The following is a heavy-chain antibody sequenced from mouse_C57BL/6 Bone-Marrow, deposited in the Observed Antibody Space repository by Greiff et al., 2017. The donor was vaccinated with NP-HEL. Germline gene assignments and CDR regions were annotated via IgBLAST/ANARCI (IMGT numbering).Heavy chain of an antibody. CDR3: ARGYYDCHYYAMDY. CDR1: GYTFTDYY. Sequence: EVQLQQSGPELVKPGASVKISCKASGYTFTDYYMNWVKQSQGKSLERIGDINPNNGGTSYNQKFKGKATLTVDKSSSTAYMELRSLTSEDSAVYYCARGYYDCHYYAMDYWGQGTSVTVSS. J-gene: IGHJ4*01. V-gene: IGHV1-26*01. CDR2: INPNNGGT. D-gene: IGHD2-4*01.